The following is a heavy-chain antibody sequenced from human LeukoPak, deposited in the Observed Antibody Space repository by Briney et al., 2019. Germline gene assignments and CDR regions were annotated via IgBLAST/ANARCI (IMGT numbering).Heavy chain of an antibody. J-gene: IGHJ1*01. Sequence: TGGSLRLSCAASGFTVSSNYMSWVRQAPGKGLEWVSVIYSGGSTYYADSVKGRFTISRDNSKNTLYLQMNSLRAEDTAVYYCATELRFYTVQHWGQGTLVTVSS. V-gene: IGHV3-66*01. CDR1: GFTVSSNY. CDR2: IYSGGST. D-gene: IGHD1-7*01. CDR3: ATELRFYTVQH.